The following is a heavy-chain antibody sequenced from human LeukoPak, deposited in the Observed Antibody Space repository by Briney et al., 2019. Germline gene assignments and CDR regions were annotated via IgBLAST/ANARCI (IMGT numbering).Heavy chain of an antibody. CDR1: GFTFSTYW. D-gene: IGHD4-23*01. Sequence: PGGPLRLSCAASGFTFSTYWMSWVRQAPGKGLEWVANIKQDGSEKYYVDSVKGRFTISRDNARNSLYLQMNSLRAEDTAVYYCASLYDYGGNSDFDYWGQGTLVAVSS. CDR3: ASLYDYGGNSDFDY. J-gene: IGHJ4*02. CDR2: IKQDGSEK. V-gene: IGHV3-7*01.